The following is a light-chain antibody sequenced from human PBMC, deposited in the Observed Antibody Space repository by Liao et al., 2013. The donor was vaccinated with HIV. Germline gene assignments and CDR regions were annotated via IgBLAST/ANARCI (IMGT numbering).Light chain of an antibody. CDR3: QLWDSSSDHPYV. CDR2: HAS. Sequence: SNVLTQPPSVSVAPGQTARITCGGDNIGDKSVHWYQQRPGQAPVLLIYHASDRPSGIPERFSGSNSGNTATLTISRVEPGDEADYYCQLWDSSSDHPYVFGTGTQVTVL. V-gene: IGLV3-21*01. J-gene: IGLJ1*01. CDR1: NIGDKS.